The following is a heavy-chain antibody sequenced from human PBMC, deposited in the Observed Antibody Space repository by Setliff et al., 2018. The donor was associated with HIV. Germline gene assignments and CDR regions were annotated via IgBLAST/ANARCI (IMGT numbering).Heavy chain of an antibody. J-gene: IGHJ4*02. Sequence: ASVKVSCKASGYSFTNYDINWVRQATGQGLEWMGWMNTNTGNTGYAQEFQGRVTLTRNTSIGTAYMEVSSLGSDDTAVYYCARAFGPLDWGQGTLVTVSS. CDR3: ARAFGPLD. CDR1: GYSFTNYD. CDR2: MNTNTGNT. V-gene: IGHV1-8*02. D-gene: IGHD3-16*01.